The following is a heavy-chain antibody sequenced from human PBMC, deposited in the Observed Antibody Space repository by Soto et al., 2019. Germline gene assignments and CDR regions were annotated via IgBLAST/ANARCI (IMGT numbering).Heavy chain of an antibody. Sequence: GGSLRLSCAASGFTFSSYGMSWVRQAPGKGLEWVSGISDSGDRTHYADSVKGRFTISRGNFKNTLYLEMNTLRAEDTAVYYCGGAYFDYWGQGTLVTVSS. V-gene: IGHV3-23*01. CDR1: GFTFSSYG. D-gene: IGHD3-16*01. J-gene: IGHJ4*02. CDR2: ISDSGDRT. CDR3: GGAYFDY.